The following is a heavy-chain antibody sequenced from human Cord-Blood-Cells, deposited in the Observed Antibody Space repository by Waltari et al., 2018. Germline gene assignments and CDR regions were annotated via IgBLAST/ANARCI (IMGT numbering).Heavy chain of an antibody. CDR3: ARDWGRGGATIAFDI. CDR1: GYTFTGYY. J-gene: IGHJ3*02. D-gene: IGHD1-26*01. Sequence: QVQLVQSGAEVKKPGASVTVSCKASGYTFTGYYMHWVRRAPGQGLEWMGWINPNSGGTNYAQKFQGRVTMTRDTSISTAYMELSRLRSDDTAVYYCARDWGRGGATIAFDIWGQGTMVTVSS. V-gene: IGHV1-2*02. CDR2: INPNSGGT.